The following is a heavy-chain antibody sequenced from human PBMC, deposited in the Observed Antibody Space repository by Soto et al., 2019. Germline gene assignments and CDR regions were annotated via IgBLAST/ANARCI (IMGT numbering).Heavy chain of an antibody. D-gene: IGHD2-2*01. Sequence: SETLSLTCAVYGGSFSGYYWSWIRQPPGKGLEWIGEINHSGSTNYDPSLKSRVTISVDTSKNQFSLKLSSVTAADTAVYYCARARYCSSTSCYYHYFDYWGQGTLVTVSS. V-gene: IGHV4-34*01. CDR1: GGSFSGYY. CDR2: INHSGST. CDR3: ARARYCSSTSCYYHYFDY. J-gene: IGHJ4*02.